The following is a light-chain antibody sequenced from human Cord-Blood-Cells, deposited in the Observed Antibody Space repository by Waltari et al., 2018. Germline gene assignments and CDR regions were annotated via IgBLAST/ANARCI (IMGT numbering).Light chain of an antibody. CDR1: QSVSSY. Sequence: EIVLTQSPATLSLSPGERASQSVSSYLAWYQQKPGQAPRLLIYDASNRATGIPARFSGSVSGTDFTLTISSLEPEDFAVYYCQQRSNWRGTFGPGTKVDIK. V-gene: IGKV3-11*01. CDR2: DAS. CDR3: QQRSNWRGT. J-gene: IGKJ3*01.